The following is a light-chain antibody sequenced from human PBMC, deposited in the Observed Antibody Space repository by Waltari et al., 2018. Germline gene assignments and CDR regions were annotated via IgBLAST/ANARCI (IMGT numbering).Light chain of an antibody. CDR3: SLYTTNTRV. J-gene: IGLJ3*02. CDR2: DVN. CDR1: SSDLRTVNC. V-gene: IGLV2-14*03. Sequence: QSSLTQPASVSGSPGQSITISFSRTSSDLRTVNCFSLYQQYPGKAPKLIIYDVNNRPSGVSDRFSGSTSGNTASLTISGLQAEDEADYYCSLYTTNTRVFGGGTKLTVL.